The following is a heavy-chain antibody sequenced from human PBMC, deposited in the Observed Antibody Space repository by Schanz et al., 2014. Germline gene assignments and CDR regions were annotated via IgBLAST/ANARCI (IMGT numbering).Heavy chain of an antibody. Sequence: QLVGSGGGLIQPGGSLRLSCTASGFAFSSYSMNWVRQAPGKGLEWVSYISSSETTIYYADSVKGRFTISRDNSKNTLYLQMNTLRAEDTAVYYCARDRGYCSGGSCLTFDYWGQGTLGTVSS. CDR3: ARDRGYCSGGSCLTFDY. V-gene: IGHV3-48*01. D-gene: IGHD2-15*01. CDR2: ISSSETTI. CDR1: GFAFSSYS. J-gene: IGHJ4*02.